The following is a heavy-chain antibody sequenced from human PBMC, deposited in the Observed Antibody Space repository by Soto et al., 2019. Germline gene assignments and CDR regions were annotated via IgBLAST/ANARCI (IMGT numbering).Heavy chain of an antibody. CDR2: ISAHNGNT. V-gene: IGHV1-18*01. CDR1: GYDFTTYG. CDR3: ARGRYGDY. Sequence: QVHLVQSGAEVKKSGASVKVSCKGSGYDFTTYGITWVRQAPGQGLEWMAWISAHNGNTDYAQKLQGRVTVTRDTSTSTAYMELRSRRSDGTAVYYCARGRYGDYWGQGALVTVSS. J-gene: IGHJ4*02. D-gene: IGHD1-1*01.